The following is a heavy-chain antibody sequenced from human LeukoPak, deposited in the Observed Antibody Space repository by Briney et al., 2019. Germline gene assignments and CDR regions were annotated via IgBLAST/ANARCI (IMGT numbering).Heavy chain of an antibody. J-gene: IGHJ5*02. V-gene: IGHV1-8*01. Sequence: ASVKVSCKASGYTFTSYDINWVRQATGQGLEWMGWMDPNSGNTGYARKFQGRVTMTRNTSISTAYMELSSLRSEDTAVYYCARGYSSGWYLFDPWGQGTLVTVSS. CDR1: GYTFTSYD. D-gene: IGHD6-19*01. CDR2: MDPNSGNT. CDR3: ARGYSSGWYLFDP.